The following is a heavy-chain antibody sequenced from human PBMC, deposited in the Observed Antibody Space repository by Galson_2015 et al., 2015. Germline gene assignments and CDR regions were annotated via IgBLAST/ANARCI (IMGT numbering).Heavy chain of an antibody. CDR3: ARDKFGRTGTRVGNWFDP. V-gene: IGHV1-46*01. D-gene: IGHD1-1*01. Sequence: WMGIINPSGGSTSYAQKFQGRDTMTRDTSTSTVYMELSSLRSEDTAVYYCARDKFGRTGTRVGNWFDPWGQGTLVTVSS. J-gene: IGHJ5*02. CDR2: INPSGGST.